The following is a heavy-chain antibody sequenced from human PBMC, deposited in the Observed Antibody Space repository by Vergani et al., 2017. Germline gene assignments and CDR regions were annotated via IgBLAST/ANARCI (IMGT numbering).Heavy chain of an antibody. J-gene: IGHJ4*02. CDR1: GYTFTSYG. V-gene: IGHV1-69*13. CDR3: ARGGPPGSSRGALFDY. CDR2: IIPIFGTA. Sequence: QVQLVQSGAEVKKPGASVKVSCKASGYTFTSYGISWVRQAPGQGLEWMGGIIPIFGTANYAQKFQGRVTITADESTSTAYMELSSLRSEDTAVYYCARGGPPGSSRGALFDYWGQGTLVTVSS. D-gene: IGHD6-6*01.